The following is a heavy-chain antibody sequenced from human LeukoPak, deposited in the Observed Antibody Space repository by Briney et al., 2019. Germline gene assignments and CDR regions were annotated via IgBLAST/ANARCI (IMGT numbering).Heavy chain of an antibody. Sequence: GGSLRLSCAASGFTFSSYAMSWVRQAPGKGLEWVSAISGSGGCTYYADSVKGRSTISRDNSKNTLYLQMNSLRAEDTAVYYCAKVSGSGWIFDYWGQGTLVTVSS. D-gene: IGHD6-19*01. CDR2: ISGSGGCT. V-gene: IGHV3-23*01. CDR3: AKVSGSGWIFDY. CDR1: GFTFSSYA. J-gene: IGHJ4*02.